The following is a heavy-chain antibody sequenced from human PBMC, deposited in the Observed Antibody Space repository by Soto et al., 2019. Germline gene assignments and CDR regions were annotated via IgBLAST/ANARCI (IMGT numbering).Heavy chain of an antibody. CDR1: GGSISSYY. D-gene: IGHD5-12*01. CDR3: ARLEWLRSYRLFDY. CDR2: IYYSGST. Sequence: PSETLSLTCTVSGGSISSYYWSWIRQPPGKGLEWIGYIYYSGSTNYNPSLKSRVTISVDTSKNQFSLKLSSVTAADTAVYYCARLEWLRSYRLFDYWGQGTLVTVSS. J-gene: IGHJ4*02. V-gene: IGHV4-59*08.